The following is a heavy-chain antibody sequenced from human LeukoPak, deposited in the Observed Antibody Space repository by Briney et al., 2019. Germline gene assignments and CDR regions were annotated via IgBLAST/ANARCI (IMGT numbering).Heavy chain of an antibody. J-gene: IGHJ3*02. CDR2: IIPIFGTA. Sequence: SVKVSCTASGGTFSSYAISWVRQAPGQGLEWMGGIIPIFGTANYAQKFLGRVTITADESTSTAYMELSSLRSEDTAVYYCARGYYYDSSGYLGRAFDIWGQGTMVTVSS. CDR1: GGTFSSYA. V-gene: IGHV1-69*01. CDR3: ARGYYYDSSGYLGRAFDI. D-gene: IGHD3-22*01.